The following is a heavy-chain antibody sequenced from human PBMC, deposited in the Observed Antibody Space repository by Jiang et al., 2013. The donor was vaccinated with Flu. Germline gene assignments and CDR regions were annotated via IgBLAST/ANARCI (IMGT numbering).Heavy chain of an antibody. Sequence: VQLLESGGGVVQPGRSLRLSCAASGFTFSSYGMHWVRQAPGKGLEWVAVISYDGSNKYYADSVKGRFTISRDNSKNTLYLQMNSLRAEDTAVYYCAKDWTHGDYSGNWFDPWGQGTLVTVSS. J-gene: IGHJ5*02. CDR3: AKDWTHGDYSGNWFDP. D-gene: IGHD4-17*01. CDR2: ISYDGSNK. CDR1: GFTFSSYG. V-gene: IGHV3-30*18.